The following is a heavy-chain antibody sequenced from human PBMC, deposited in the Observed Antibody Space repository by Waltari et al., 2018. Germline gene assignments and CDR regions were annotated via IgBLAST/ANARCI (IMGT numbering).Heavy chain of an antibody. J-gene: IGHJ5*02. V-gene: IGHV1-69*11. D-gene: IGHD6-13*01. CDR1: GGTFSSNA. CDR2: ILPVLGGK. Sequence: QIQLIQSGAEVKEPGSSVKVPCKVSGGTFSSNAFSWVRQVPGQVLEWVGGILPVLGGKDYARRFQDRFMITADEVTKTAYMDLNSLTADDTAVYYCAKSPQLTTANWFDTWGQGMLVTVSS. CDR3: AKSPQLTTANWFDT.